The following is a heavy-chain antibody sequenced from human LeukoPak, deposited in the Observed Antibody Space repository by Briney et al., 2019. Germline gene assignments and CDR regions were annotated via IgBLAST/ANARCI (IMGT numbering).Heavy chain of an antibody. D-gene: IGHD4-17*01. CDR3: ARRTTVTTFSFIPGDENWFDP. Sequence: ASVKVSCKASGYTFTSYGISWVRQAPGQGLEWMGWISAYNGNTNYAQKLQGRVTMTTDTSTSTAYMELRSLRSDDTAVYYCARRTTVTTFSFIPGDENWFDPWGQGTLVTVSS. CDR1: GYTFTSYG. J-gene: IGHJ5*02. V-gene: IGHV1-18*01. CDR2: ISAYNGNT.